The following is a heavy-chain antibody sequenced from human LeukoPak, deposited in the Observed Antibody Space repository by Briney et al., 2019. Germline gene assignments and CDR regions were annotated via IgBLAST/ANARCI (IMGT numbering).Heavy chain of an antibody. CDR1: GFTFSSYS. D-gene: IGHD3-10*01. J-gene: IGHJ4*02. V-gene: IGHV3-48*01. CDR3: ARDRDYGSGIDY. Sequence: GGSLRLSCAASGFTFSSYSMNWVRQAPGKGLEWVSYISSSSTIYYADSVKGRFTISRDNAKNSLYLQMNNLRAEDTAVYYCARDRDYGSGIDYWGQGTLVTVSS. CDR2: ISSSSTI.